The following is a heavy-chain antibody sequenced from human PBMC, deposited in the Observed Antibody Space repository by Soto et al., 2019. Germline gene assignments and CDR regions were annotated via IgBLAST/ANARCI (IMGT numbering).Heavy chain of an antibody. Sequence: SETLSLTCTVSGASISGFYWSWIRKSGGKGLEWIGRIYATGTTDYNPSLKSRVMMSVDTSKKQFSLKLRSVTAADTAVYYCVRDGTKTLRDWFDPWGQGISVTVSS. V-gene: IGHV4-4*07. D-gene: IGHD1-1*01. CDR3: VRDGTKTLRDWFDP. CDR1: GASISGFY. J-gene: IGHJ5*02. CDR2: IYATGTT.